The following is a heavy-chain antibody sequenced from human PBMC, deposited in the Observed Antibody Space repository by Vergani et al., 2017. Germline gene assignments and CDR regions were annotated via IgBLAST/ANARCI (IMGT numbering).Heavy chain of an antibody. Sequence: QVQLQESGPGLVKPSQTLSLTCTVSGGSISSGSYYWSWIRQPAGKGLEWIGRIYTSGSTNYNPSLKSRVTISVDTSKNQFSLKLSSVTAADTAVYYCARGRIQLWLEGMDVWGQGTTVTVSS. D-gene: IGHD5-18*01. J-gene: IGHJ6*02. V-gene: IGHV4-61*02. CDR1: GGSISSGSYY. CDR3: ARGRIQLWLEGMDV. CDR2: IYTSGST.